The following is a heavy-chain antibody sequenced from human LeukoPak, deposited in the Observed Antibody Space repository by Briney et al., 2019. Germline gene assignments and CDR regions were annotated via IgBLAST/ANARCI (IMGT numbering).Heavy chain of an antibody. Sequence: GGSLRLSCAASGFTFSSYWMNWVRQAPGKGLEWVANIKLDGSDKYYVDSVKGRFTISRDNAKNSLYLQMNSLRAEDTAVYYCARDVSWDRMGAVTSMDVWGQGTTVTVSS. D-gene: IGHD1-26*01. J-gene: IGHJ6*02. V-gene: IGHV3-7*01. CDR1: GFTFSSYW. CDR2: IKLDGSDK. CDR3: ARDVSWDRMGAVTSMDV.